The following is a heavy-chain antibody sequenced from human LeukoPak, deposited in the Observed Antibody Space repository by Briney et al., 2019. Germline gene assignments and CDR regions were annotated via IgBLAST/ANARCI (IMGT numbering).Heavy chain of an antibody. CDR1: GFTFDDYG. J-gene: IGHJ4*02. CDR2: ISGSGAGT. Sequence: GGSLRLSCAASGFTFDDYGMSWVRQAPGKGLDWVSTISGSGAGTYYADSVKSRFTISRDNSKNTLYLQMNSLRVEDTAVYYCAKHHRMAARLVYFDYWGQGTLVTVSS. V-gene: IGHV3-23*01. D-gene: IGHD6-6*01. CDR3: AKHHRMAARLVYFDY.